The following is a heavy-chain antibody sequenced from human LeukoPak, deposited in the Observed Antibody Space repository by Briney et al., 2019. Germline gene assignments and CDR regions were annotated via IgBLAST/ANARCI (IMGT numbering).Heavy chain of an antibody. CDR1: GGSISSYY. D-gene: IGHD6-13*01. Sequence: PSETLSLTCTVSGGSISSYYWGWIRQPPGKGLEWIGSIYYSGSTYYNPSLKSRVTISVDTSKNQFSLKLSSVTAADTAVYYCASYTDSYSSNGDFDYWGQGTLVTVSS. V-gene: IGHV4-39*01. J-gene: IGHJ4*02. CDR2: IYYSGST. CDR3: ASYTDSYSSNGDFDY.